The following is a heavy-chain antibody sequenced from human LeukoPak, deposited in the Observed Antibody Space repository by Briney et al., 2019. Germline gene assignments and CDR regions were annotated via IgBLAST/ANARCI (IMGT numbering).Heavy chain of an antibody. J-gene: IGHJ6*03. Sequence: GASVKVSCKASGYTFTSYDINWVRQATGQGLEWMGWMNPNSGNTGYAQKFQGRVTMTRNTSISTAYMELSSLRSEDTAVYYCARAGSGSPFVYYYYYMDVWGKGTTVTISS. CDR3: ARAGSGSPFVYYYYYMDV. CDR2: MNPNSGNT. V-gene: IGHV1-8*01. D-gene: IGHD3-10*01. CDR1: GYTFTSYD.